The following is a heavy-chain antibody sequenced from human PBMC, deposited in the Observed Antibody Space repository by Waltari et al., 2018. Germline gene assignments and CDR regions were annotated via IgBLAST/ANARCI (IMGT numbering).Heavy chain of an antibody. CDR1: GFTFDDYA. V-gene: IGHV3-9*01. D-gene: IGHD3-10*01. Sequence: EVQLVESGGGLVQPGRSLRLSCAASGFTFDDYAMHWVRQAPGKGLEWVSGIMWKSGSIGYAGSVKVRFTISRDNAKNSLYLQMNSLRAEDTALYYCAKDMRGSRQVIAFDIWGQGTMVTVSS. CDR3: AKDMRGSRQVIAFDI. CDR2: IMWKSGSI. J-gene: IGHJ3*02.